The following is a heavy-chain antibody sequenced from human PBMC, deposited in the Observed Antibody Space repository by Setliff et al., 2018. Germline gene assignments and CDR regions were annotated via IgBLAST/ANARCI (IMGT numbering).Heavy chain of an antibody. Sequence: GSLRLSCTASGFTFDDFGMTWVRQAPGKGLEWVSGINWSGGGTGYADSVKGRFTISRDNAKNSLYLQMNSLRAEDTALYYCARGGIAATAPNGLWGQGTLVTVSS. CDR1: GFTFDDFG. V-gene: IGHV3-20*04. CDR3: ARGGIAATAPNGL. J-gene: IGHJ1*01. D-gene: IGHD6-13*01. CDR2: INWSGGGT.